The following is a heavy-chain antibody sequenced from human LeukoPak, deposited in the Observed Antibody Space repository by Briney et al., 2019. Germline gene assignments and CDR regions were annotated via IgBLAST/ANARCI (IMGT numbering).Heavy chain of an antibody. Sequence: PGGSLRLSCAASGFTFSSYSMNWVRQAPGKGLEWVSSISSSSSYIYYADSVKGRFTISRDNAKSSLYLQMNSPRAEDTAVYYCAREEAALFDYWGQGTLVTVSS. J-gene: IGHJ4*02. V-gene: IGHV3-21*01. CDR3: AREEAALFDY. CDR1: GFTFSSYS. CDR2: ISSSSSYI. D-gene: IGHD6-13*01.